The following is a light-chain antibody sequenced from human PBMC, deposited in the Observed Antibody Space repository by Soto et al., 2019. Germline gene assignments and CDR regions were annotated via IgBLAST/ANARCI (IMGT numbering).Light chain of an antibody. CDR2: EVS. CDR3: SSYTRSSSLV. V-gene: IGLV2-14*01. J-gene: IGLJ2*01. CDR1: SSDVGGYSY. Sequence: QSALTQPASVSGSPGQSITISCTGTSSDVGGYSYVSWYQQHPGKAPKFIIYEVSNRPSGVSYRFSSSKSGNTAFLTISGLQAEDEADYYCSSYTRSSSLVFGGGTKVTVL.